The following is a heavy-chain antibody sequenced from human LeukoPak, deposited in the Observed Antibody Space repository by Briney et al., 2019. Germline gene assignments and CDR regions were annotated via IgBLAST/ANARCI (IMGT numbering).Heavy chain of an antibody. D-gene: IGHD6-13*01. J-gene: IGHJ4*02. CDR1: GGSISDYY. Sequence: SETLSLTCTVSGGSISDYYWSWIRQPPGKGLEWIGYIYYSGSTNYNPSLKSRVTISVDTSKNQFSLKLSSVTAADTAVYYCARHVESYSSSWMGKNWGFDYWGQGTLVTVSS. CDR3: ARHVESYSSSWMGKNWGFDY. V-gene: IGHV4-59*08. CDR2: IYYSGST.